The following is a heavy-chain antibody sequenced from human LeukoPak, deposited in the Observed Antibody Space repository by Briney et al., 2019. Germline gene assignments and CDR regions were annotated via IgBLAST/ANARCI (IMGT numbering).Heavy chain of an antibody. V-gene: IGHV4-4*09. CDR1: GDSISSYY. CDR3: ARLTRLSTSPDRYCLDY. J-gene: IGHJ4*02. CDR2: IYTSGGT. D-gene: IGHD6-6*01. Sequence: PSETLSLACTVSGDSISSYYWSWIRQPPGKGLEWIGYIYTSGGTNYIPSLKGRATISIDTSKNQFSLKLSSVTAADSAVYYCARLTRLSTSPDRYCLDYWGQGTLVTVSS.